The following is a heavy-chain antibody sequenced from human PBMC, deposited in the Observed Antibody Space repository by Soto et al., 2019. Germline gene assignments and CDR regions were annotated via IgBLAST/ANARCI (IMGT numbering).Heavy chain of an antibody. Sequence: PGGSLRLSCAVSGFTFNNAWMSWVRQAPGKGLEWVGRVKSNSDGGTTEYAATVKGRFTISRDDSKNTLYLQMNSLKTEDTAVYYCTTLTQWLRSVDYWGQGTLVTVS. CDR1: GFTFNNAW. CDR2: VKSNSDGGTT. J-gene: IGHJ4*02. V-gene: IGHV3-15*01. CDR3: TTLTQWLRSVDY. D-gene: IGHD5-12*01.